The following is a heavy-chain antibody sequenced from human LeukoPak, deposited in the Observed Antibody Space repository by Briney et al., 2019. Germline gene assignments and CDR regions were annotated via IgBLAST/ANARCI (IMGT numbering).Heavy chain of an antibody. D-gene: IGHD3-9*01. V-gene: IGHV4-61*02. CDR2: IYTSGST. Sequence: SETLSLTCTASGYSISSGYYWGWIRQPAGKGLEWIGRIYTSGSTNYNSSLKSRVTISVDTSKNQFSLKLSSVAAADTAVYYCARGYDILTGYFDYWGQGILVTVSS. J-gene: IGHJ4*02. CDR1: GYSISSGYY. CDR3: ARGYDILTGYFDY.